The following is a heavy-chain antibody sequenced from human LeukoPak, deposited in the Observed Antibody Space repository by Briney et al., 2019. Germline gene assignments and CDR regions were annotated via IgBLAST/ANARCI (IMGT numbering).Heavy chain of an antibody. CDR1: GFTLNTYA. Sequence: PGGSLRLSCAASGFTLNTYAMGWVRQAPGMGLEWVSTIGTGGDTYSTDSVKGRFTISRDEYKNTLYLQMTSLRVDDTAVYFCAKYACESSGCYRNFHLWGQGTLVTVSS. V-gene: IGHV3-23*01. CDR2: IGTGGDT. D-gene: IGHD3-22*01. CDR3: AKYACESSGCYRNFHL. J-gene: IGHJ1*01.